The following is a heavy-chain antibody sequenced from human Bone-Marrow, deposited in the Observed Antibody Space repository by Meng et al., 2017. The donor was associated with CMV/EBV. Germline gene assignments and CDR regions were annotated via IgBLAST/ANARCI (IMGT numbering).Heavy chain of an antibody. Sequence: GGSLKISCAASGFTFDDYAMHWVRQAPGKGLEWVSLISWDGGSTYYADSVKGRFTISRDNSKNSLYLQMNSLRAEDTAVYYCARDGIAARSVPYYYYGMDVWGQGTTVTVSS. CDR1: GFTFDDYA. D-gene: IGHD6-6*01. J-gene: IGHJ6*02. V-gene: IGHV3-43D*03. CDR3: ARDGIAARSVPYYYYGMDV. CDR2: ISWDGGST.